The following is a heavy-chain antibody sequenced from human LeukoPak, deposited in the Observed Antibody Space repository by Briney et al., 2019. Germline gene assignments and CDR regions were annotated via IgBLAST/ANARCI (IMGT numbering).Heavy chain of an antibody. CDR1: GFTFSSYS. Sequence: GGSLRLSCAASGFTFSSYSMNWVRQAPGKGLEWVSSISSSSSYVYYADSVKGRFTISRDNAKNSLYLQMNSLRAEDTAVYYCAREMYTMVRGVIIEPYYFDYWGQGTLVTVSS. J-gene: IGHJ4*02. CDR3: AREMYTMVRGVIIEPYYFDY. D-gene: IGHD3-10*01. V-gene: IGHV3-21*01. CDR2: ISSSSSYV.